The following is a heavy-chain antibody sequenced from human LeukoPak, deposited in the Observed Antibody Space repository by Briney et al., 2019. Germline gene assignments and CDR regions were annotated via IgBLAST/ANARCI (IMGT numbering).Heavy chain of an antibody. V-gene: IGHV1-69*04. CDR2: IIPIFGIA. J-gene: IGHJ4*02. CDR1: GGTFTIYT. Sequence: SVRVSYTASGGTFTIYTISWVRQAPGQRLEWMGRIIPIFGIANYSQKFQGRVTITADKSTSTAYLKLSSLRSEDKAVYYCAREGRGYCSGGSCYPGVFPGYSSDWYEFDYWGQGTLVTVSS. D-gene: IGHD2-15*01. CDR3: AREGRGYCSGGSCYPGVFPGYSSDWYEFDY.